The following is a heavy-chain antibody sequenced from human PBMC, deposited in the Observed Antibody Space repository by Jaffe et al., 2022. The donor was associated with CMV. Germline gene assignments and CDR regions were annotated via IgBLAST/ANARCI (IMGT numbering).Heavy chain of an antibody. CDR2: IFSNDEK. D-gene: IGHD6-19*01. V-gene: IGHV2-26*01. Sequence: QVTLKESGPVLVKPTETLTLTCTVSGFSLSNARMGVSWIRQPPGKALEWLAHIFSNDEKSYSTSLKSRLTISKDTSKSQVVLTMTNMDPVDTATYYCARSSGWPQPPFDYWGQGTLVTVSS. CDR3: ARSSGWPQPPFDY. J-gene: IGHJ4*02. CDR1: GFSLSNARMG.